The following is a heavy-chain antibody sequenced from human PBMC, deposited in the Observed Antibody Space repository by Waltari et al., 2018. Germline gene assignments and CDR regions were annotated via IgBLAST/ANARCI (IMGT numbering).Heavy chain of an antibody. CDR1: GFTFDSSA. D-gene: IGHD1-26*01. J-gene: IGHJ4*02. CDR2: ISDDGRIK. V-gene: IGHV3-30*03. CDR3: ARDYSGGGLDY. Sequence: QEHLVQSGGGVVQPGRSLRPSCEASGFTFDSSAMHWGRQAPGKGLRWVSIISDDGRIKLCTDSVVRRLTIARENSNDFRSLQMNSLRADDTAVYYCARDYSGGGLDYWGQGNLVTVSS.